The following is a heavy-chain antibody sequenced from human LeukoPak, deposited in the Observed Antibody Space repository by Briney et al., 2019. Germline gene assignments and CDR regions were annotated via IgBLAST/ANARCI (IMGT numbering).Heavy chain of an antibody. Sequence: PGGSLRLSCTVSGFTVSSNSMSWVRQAPGKGLEWVSFIYSGGNTLYSDSVKGRFTISRDNFRNTLSLEVSTLRPEDTALYYCVRDLTYGARFDYWGQGTQVTVSS. J-gene: IGHJ4*02. CDR3: VRDLTYGARFDY. V-gene: IGHV3-53*05. CDR1: GFTVSSNS. D-gene: IGHD4/OR15-4a*01. CDR2: IYSGGNT.